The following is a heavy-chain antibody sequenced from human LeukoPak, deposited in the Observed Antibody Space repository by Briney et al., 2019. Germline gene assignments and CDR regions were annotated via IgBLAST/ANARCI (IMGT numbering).Heavy chain of an antibody. CDR2: IYCGGST. Sequence: GGSLRLSCAASGFTVSSNYMSWVRQAPGKGLEWVSVIYCGGSTYYADSVKGRFTISRDNSKNTLYLQMNSLRAEDTAVYYCARDLNRYYDILTGYPLWGQGTLVTVSS. CDR1: GFTVSSNY. V-gene: IGHV3-66*02. J-gene: IGHJ4*02. CDR3: ARDLNRYYDILTGYPL. D-gene: IGHD3-9*01.